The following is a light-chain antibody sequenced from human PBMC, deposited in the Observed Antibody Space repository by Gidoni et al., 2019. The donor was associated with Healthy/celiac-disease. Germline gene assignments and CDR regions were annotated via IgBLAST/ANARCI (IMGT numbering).Light chain of an antibody. CDR3: QHPPGS. CDR1: HSVFYSPNNKNY. CDR2: WAA. J-gene: IGKJ2*03. V-gene: IGKV4-1*01. Sequence: DIAMTQSPDSLAVSLGERATINCKSSHSVFYSPNNKNYLAWYPQKPGQPPKLLIYWAATRESGVPDRFSGSGSGTEFTLTISSLQAEDVAGYYCQHPPGSFGQGTKLEIK.